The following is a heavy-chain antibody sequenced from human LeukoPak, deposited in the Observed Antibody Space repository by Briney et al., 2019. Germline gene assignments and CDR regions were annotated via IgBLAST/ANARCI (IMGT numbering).Heavy chain of an antibody. D-gene: IGHD1-26*01. CDR2: IYPGDSDT. CDR1: GYSFTSYW. J-gene: IGHJ6*03. V-gene: IGHV5-51*01. Sequence: GESLKISCKGSGYSFTSYWIGWVRQMPGKGLEWMGIIYPGDSDTRYSPSFQSQVTISADKSISTAYLQWSSLKASDTAMYYCARQGRYSGSHLRYYYMDVWGKGTTVTVSS. CDR3: ARQGRYSGSHLRYYYMDV.